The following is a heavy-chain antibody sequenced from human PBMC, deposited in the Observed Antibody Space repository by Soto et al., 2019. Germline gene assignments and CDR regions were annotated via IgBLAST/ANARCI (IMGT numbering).Heavy chain of an antibody. J-gene: IGHJ3*02. CDR2: IYYSGST. CDR3: ARGRFLGYCSSTSCYRDAFDI. CDR1: GGSISSHS. D-gene: IGHD2-2*01. V-gene: IGHV4-59*08. Sequence: PSETLSLTCTVSGGSISSHSRSWIRQPPGKGLEWIGYIYYSGSTNYNPYLKSRVTISVDTSKNQFSLKLSSVTAADTAVYYCARGRFLGYCSSTSCYRDAFDIWGQGTMVTVSS.